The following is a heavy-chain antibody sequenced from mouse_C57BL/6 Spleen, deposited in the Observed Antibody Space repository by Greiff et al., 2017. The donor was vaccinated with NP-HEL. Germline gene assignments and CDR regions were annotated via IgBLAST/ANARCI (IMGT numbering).Heavy chain of an antibody. CDR3: ARGYDYGGDY. J-gene: IGHJ3*01. D-gene: IGHD2-4*01. CDR1: GYTFTSYW. CDR2: IDPSDSYT. Sequence: QVQLQQSGAELVMPGASVKLSCKASGYTFTSYWMHWVKQRPGQGLEWIGEIDPSDSYTNYNQKFKGKSTLTVDKSSSTAYMQLSSLTSEDSAVYYCARGYDYGGDYWGQGTLVTVSA. V-gene: IGHV1-69*01.